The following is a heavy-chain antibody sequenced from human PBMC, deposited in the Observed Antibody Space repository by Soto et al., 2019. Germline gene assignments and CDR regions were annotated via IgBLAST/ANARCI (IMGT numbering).Heavy chain of an antibody. J-gene: IGHJ6*03. Sequence: GGSLRLSCAASGFTFSSYAMTWVRQAPGKGREWVSAISGGGGSPYYADSVKGRLTISRDNSKNTLYLQMNSLRAEDTAVYYCAKSLDYYYYYMDVWGKGTTVTVSS. V-gene: IGHV3-23*01. CDR1: GFTFSSYA. CDR2: ISGGGGSP. CDR3: AKSLDYYYYYMDV. D-gene: IGHD3-16*01.